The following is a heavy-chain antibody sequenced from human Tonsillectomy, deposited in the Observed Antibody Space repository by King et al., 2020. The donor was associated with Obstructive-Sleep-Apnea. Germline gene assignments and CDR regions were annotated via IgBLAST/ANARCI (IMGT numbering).Heavy chain of an antibody. V-gene: IGHV4-59*01. D-gene: IGHD2/OR15-2a*01. CDR1: GGSIRSYY. J-gene: IGHJ6*02. CDR2: IYYSGST. Sequence: LQLQESGPGLVKPSETLSLTCTVSGGSIRSYYWSWIRQPPGMGLEWIGYIYYSGSTNYNPSLKSRVTISVDTSKSQFSLKLSSVTAADTAVYYGARDRIEYEGSSGMDVWGQGTRVTVS. CDR3: ARDRIEYEGSSGMDV.